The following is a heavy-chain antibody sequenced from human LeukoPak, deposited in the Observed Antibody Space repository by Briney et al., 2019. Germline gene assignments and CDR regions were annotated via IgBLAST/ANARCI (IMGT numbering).Heavy chain of an antibody. Sequence: PSETLSLTCAVSGDSISSSNWWSWVRQPPGKGLEWIGQIYHSGSTNYNPSLKSRVTISLDKSKNQFSLRLTSVTAADTAVYYCARQTTVTYHFDHWGQGALVTVSS. CDR1: GDSISSSNW. CDR2: IYHSGST. V-gene: IGHV4-4*02. D-gene: IGHD4-17*01. CDR3: ARQTTVTYHFDH. J-gene: IGHJ4*02.